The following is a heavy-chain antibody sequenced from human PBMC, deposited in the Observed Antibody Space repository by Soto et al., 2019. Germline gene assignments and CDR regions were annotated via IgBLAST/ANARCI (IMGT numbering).Heavy chain of an antibody. CDR3: ASGITGTKRDDAFDI. CDR1: GYTFTSYD. J-gene: IGHJ3*02. CDR2: ISAYNGNT. Sequence: ASVKVSCKASGYTFTSYDISWVRQAPGQGLEWMGWISAYNGNTNYAQKLQGRVTMATDTSTSTAYMELRSLRSDDTAVYYCASGITGTKRDDAFDIWGQGTMVTVSS. D-gene: IGHD1-7*01. V-gene: IGHV1-18*04.